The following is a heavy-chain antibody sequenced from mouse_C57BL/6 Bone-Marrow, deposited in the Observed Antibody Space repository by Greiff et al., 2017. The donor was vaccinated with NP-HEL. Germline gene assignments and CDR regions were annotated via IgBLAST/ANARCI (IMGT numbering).Heavy chain of an antibody. D-gene: IGHD2-14*01. Sequence: QVQLQQPGAELVMPGASVKLSCKASGYTFTSYWMHWVKQRPGQGLEWIGEIDPSYSYTTYNQKFKGKSTLTVDKSSSTAYMQLSSLTSEDSAVYYCARGTSLSYYFDYWGQGTTLTVSS. CDR1: GYTFTSYW. CDR2: IDPSYSYT. V-gene: IGHV1-69*01. J-gene: IGHJ2*01. CDR3: ARGTSLSYYFDY.